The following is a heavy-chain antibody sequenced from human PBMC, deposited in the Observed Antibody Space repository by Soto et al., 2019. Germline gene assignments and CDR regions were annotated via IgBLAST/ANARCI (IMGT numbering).Heavy chain of an antibody. CDR1: GFTFSSYG. V-gene: IGHV3-30*18. CDR2: ISYDGSNK. Sequence: GGSLRLSCAASGFTFSSYGMHWVRQAPGKGLEWVAVISYDGSNKYYADSVKGRFTISRDNSKNTLYLQMNSLRAEDTAVYYCAKESDIVVVVAATGAFDIWGQGTMVTVSS. CDR3: AKESDIVVVVAATGAFDI. D-gene: IGHD2-15*01. J-gene: IGHJ3*02.